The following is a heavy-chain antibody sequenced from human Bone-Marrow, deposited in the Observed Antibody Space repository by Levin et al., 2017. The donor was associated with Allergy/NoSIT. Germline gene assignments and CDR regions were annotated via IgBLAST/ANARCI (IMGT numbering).Heavy chain of an antibody. CDR2: IRRKENSYST. CDR3: AKDLKGGYSYDY. Sequence: QHGESLKISCVASGFIFSDYYMDWVRQAPGKGLEWVGRIRRKENSYSTEYAASVKGRFTISRDDSKNSLYLQMNSLKTEDTAVYYCAKDLKGGYSYDYWGQGTLVTVSS. D-gene: IGHD5-18*01. CDR1: GFIFSDYY. J-gene: IGHJ4*02. V-gene: IGHV3-72*01.